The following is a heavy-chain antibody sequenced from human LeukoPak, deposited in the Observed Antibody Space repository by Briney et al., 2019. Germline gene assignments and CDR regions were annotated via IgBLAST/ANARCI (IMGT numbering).Heavy chain of an antibody. D-gene: IGHD2-15*01. J-gene: IGHJ4*02. CDR3: ARGENSGGTEY. V-gene: IGHV4-34*01. Sequence: SETLSLTCAVYGGSFSGYYWSWIRQPPGKGLEWIGEINHSGSTNYNPSLKSRVTISVDTSKNQFSLKLSSVTAADTAVYYCARGENSGGTEYWGQGTQVTVSS. CDR1: GGSFSGYY. CDR2: INHSGST.